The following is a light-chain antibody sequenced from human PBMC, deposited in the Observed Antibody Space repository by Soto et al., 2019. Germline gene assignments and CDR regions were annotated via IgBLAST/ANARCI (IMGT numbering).Light chain of an antibody. J-gene: IGLJ3*02. CDR1: SSDVGGYNY. CDR3: SSYAASNNFYFV. V-gene: IGLV2-8*01. CDR2: EVT. Sequence: QSVLTQPPSASGSPGQSVTISCTGTSSDVGGYNYVSWYQQYPGRAPKLMIYEVTKRPSGVPDRFSGSKSGNTASLTVSGLQAEDEAHYSCSSYAASNNFYFVFGGGTKLTVL.